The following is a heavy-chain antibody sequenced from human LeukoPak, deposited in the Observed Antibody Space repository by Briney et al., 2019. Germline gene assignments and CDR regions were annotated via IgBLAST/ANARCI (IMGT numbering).Heavy chain of an antibody. CDR2: IYYSGST. CDR1: GGSFSGYY. D-gene: IGHD3-3*01. V-gene: IGHV4-30-4*08. Sequence: PSETLSLTCAVYGGSFSGYYWSWIRQPPGKGLEWIGYIYYSGSTYYNPSLKSRVTISVDTSKNQFSLKLSSVTAADTAVYYCARVKYYDFWSGYGMDVWGQGTTVTVSS. J-gene: IGHJ6*02. CDR3: ARVKYYDFWSGYGMDV.